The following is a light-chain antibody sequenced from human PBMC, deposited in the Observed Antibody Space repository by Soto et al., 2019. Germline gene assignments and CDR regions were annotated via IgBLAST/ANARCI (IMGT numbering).Light chain of an antibody. CDR3: QQYGSSPQT. Sequence: EIVLTQSPGTLSLSPGERATLSCRASQGISSLLAWYQQKPGQAPRLLIYDASSRATGIPDRFSGSGSGTDFTLTISRLEPEDFAVYYCQQYGSSPQTFGQGTKVDTK. J-gene: IGKJ1*01. V-gene: IGKV3-20*01. CDR2: DAS. CDR1: QGISSL.